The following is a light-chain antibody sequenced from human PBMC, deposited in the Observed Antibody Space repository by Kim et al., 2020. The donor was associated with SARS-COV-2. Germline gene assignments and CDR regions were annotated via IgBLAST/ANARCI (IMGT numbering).Light chain of an antibody. J-gene: IGKJ3*01. CDR2: DAS. CDR1: QGISSY. CDR3: QQLNSYLLFT. Sequence: SVGDRVTITCRASQGISSYLAWYQQQPGKAPKILIYDASTLQSGVPSRFSGSGSGTEFSLTISSLQPEDFATYYCQQLNSYLLFTFGPGTKVDIK. V-gene: IGKV1-9*01.